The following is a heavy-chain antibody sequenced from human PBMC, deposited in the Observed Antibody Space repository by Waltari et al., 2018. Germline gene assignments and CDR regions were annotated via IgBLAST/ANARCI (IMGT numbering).Heavy chain of an antibody. CDR1: GFTFSSYS. J-gene: IGHJ4*02. CDR2: ISSSSSTI. D-gene: IGHD6-13*01. V-gene: IGHV3-48*04. CDR3: ARDGYSSSLGGYYFDY. Sequence: EVQLVESGGGLVQPGGSLRLSCAASGFTFSSYSMNWVRQAPGKGLEWVSYISSSSSTIYYADSVKGRFTISRDNAKNSLYLQMNSLRAEDTAVYYCARDGYSSSLGGYYFDYWGQGTLVTVSS.